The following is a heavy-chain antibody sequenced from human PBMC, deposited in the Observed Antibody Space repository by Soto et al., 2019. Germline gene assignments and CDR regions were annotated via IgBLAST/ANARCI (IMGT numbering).Heavy chain of an antibody. CDR1: GGTFNSYT. Sequence: QVQLVQSGAEVKKPGSSVKVSCTASGGTFNSYTINWVRQAPGQRPEWVGRVNPIVGMSSSASKFQGRVTLTADKSTGKAYMYLTGLKSEDRAVYYCATSYGSGSTHFDSWGQGTLVTVSS. CDR3: ATSYGSGSTHFDS. J-gene: IGHJ4*02. V-gene: IGHV1-69*02. D-gene: IGHD3-10*01. CDR2: VNPIVGMS.